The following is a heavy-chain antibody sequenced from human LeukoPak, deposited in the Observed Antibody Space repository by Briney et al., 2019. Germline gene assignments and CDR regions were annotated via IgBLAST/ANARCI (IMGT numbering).Heavy chain of an antibody. CDR1: GGPISSYY. V-gene: IGHV4-59*01. J-gene: IGHJ4*02. CDR3: ARVRSIAVAGIFDY. Sequence: SETLSLTCTVSGGPISSYYWSWIRQPPGKGLEWIGYIYYSGSTNYNPSRKSRVTISVDTSKNQFSLKLSSVTAADTAVYYCARVRSIAVAGIFDYWGQGTLVTVSS. D-gene: IGHD6-19*01. CDR2: IYYSGST.